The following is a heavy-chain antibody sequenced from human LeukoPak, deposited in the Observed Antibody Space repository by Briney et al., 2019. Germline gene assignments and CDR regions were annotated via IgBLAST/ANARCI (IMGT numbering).Heavy chain of an antibody. Sequence: ASVKVSCKASGYTFTSYAMNWVRQAPGQGLEWMGWINTNTGNPTYAQGFTGRFVFSLDTSVSTAYLQISSLKAEDTAVYYCARDLSAHYGSGSPRVYYYYGMDVWGQGTTVTVSS. CDR2: INTNTGNP. V-gene: IGHV7-4-1*02. D-gene: IGHD3-10*01. CDR3: ARDLSAHYGSGSPRVYYYYGMDV. CDR1: GYTFTSYA. J-gene: IGHJ6*02.